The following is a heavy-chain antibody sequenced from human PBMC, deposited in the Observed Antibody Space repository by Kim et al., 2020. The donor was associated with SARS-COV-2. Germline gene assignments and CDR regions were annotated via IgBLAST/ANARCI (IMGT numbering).Heavy chain of an antibody. Sequence: IYYADSVKGRFSISRDNAKNLLYLQMSKLRGDDTAVYYCATASGGADFWGQGTLVAVSS. D-gene: IGHD3-10*01. CDR3: ATASGGADF. J-gene: IGHJ4*02. V-gene: IGHV3-48*03. CDR2: I.